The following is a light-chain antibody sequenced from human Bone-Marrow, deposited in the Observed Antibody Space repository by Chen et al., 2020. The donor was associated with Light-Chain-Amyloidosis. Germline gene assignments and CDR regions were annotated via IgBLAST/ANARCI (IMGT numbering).Light chain of an antibody. Sequence: FMLTQPRAVSESPGKTVTISCTRSSGSIAGHYVQRFQQRPGRSPTTVIFVENIRPPGVPDRFSGSIAPSSDSASLSISGLKPEGETDYYCQSYDASVRVFGGGTRLTVL. CDR1: SGSIAGHY. V-gene: IGLV6-57*01. CDR2: VEN. CDR3: QSYDASVRV. J-gene: IGLJ3*02.